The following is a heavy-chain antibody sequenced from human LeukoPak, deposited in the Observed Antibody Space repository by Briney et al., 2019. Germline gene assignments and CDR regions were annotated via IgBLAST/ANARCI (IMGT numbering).Heavy chain of an antibody. V-gene: IGHV4-59*01. CDR2: IYHSGST. CDR3: ATGYSSTWYYFDY. CDR1: GDSISSYY. J-gene: IGHJ4*02. D-gene: IGHD6-13*01. Sequence: SETLSLTCTVPGDSISSYYWSWIRQPPGKGLEWIGYIYHSGSTNYSPSLKSRVTISADTSKDQFSLKLASVTAADTAVYYCATGYSSTWYYFDYWGQGTLVTVSS.